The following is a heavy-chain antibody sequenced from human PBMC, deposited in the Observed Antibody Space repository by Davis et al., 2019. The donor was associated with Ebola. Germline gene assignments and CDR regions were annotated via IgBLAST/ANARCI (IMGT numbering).Heavy chain of an antibody. Sequence: ASVKVSCKASGYTFTSYGISWVRQAPGQGLEWMGWISAYNGNTNYAQKLQGRVTMTRDTSISTAYMELSRLRSDDTAVYYCARARPRFDPWGQGTLVTVSS. J-gene: IGHJ5*02. CDR2: ISAYNGNT. CDR3: ARARPRFDP. CDR1: GYTFTSYG. V-gene: IGHV1-18*01.